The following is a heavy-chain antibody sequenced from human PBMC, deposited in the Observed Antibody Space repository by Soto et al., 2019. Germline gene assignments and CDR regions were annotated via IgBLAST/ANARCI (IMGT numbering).Heavy chain of an antibody. J-gene: IGHJ6*03. CDR2: IYYSGST. V-gene: IGHV4-59*01. CDR1: GGSISSYY. Sequence: PSETLSLTCTVSGGSISSYYWSWIRQPPGKGLEWIGYIYYSGSTNYNPSLKSRVTISVDTSKNQFSLKLSSVTAADTAVYYCARGPPIYCSSTSCYYYYYMDVWGKGTTVTVSS. D-gene: IGHD2-2*01. CDR3: ARGPPIYCSSTSCYYYYYMDV.